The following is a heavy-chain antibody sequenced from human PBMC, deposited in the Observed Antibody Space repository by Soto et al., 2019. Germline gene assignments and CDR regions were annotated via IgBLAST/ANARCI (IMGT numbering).Heavy chain of an antibody. V-gene: IGHV4-30-2*06. CDR3: AGMPYTSGLRFDP. Sequence: TLSLTCAVSVGSISGSYYYWGWLRQSPGKGPEWIGFIYQSGVTSYNPSLASRVSISLDRSNNQCSLKLKSVTAADTAVYFCAGMPYTSGLRFDPWGPGTLVTVSS. D-gene: IGHD6-19*01. CDR1: VGSISGSYYY. CDR2: IYQSGVT. J-gene: IGHJ5*02.